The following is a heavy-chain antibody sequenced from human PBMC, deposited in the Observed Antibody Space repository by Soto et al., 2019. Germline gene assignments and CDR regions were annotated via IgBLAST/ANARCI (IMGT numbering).Heavy chain of an antibody. Sequence: GGTLGLSCAASGFTFSSYAMSWVRQAPGKGLEWVSAISGSGGSTYYADSVKGRFTISRDNSKNTLYLLMNSLRAEDTALYYCAKQRADYGSGADTFYFDSWGQGALVTVSS. D-gene: IGHD3-10*01. CDR3: AKQRADYGSGADTFYFDS. V-gene: IGHV3-23*01. CDR2: ISGSGGST. J-gene: IGHJ4*02. CDR1: GFTFSSYA.